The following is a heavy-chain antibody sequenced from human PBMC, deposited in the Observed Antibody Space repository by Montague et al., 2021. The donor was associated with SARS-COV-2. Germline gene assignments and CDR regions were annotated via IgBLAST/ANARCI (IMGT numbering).Heavy chain of an antibody. V-gene: IGHV4-4*02. D-gene: IGHD3-16*01. CDR1: DGSISSPNW. CDR3: ARGGTYHYGMDV. Sequence: SETLSPTCAVSDGSISSPNWWNWVRQPPGKGLEWIGEIYYTGNTNYNPSLKSRVTIFIDKSKNHFSLQLSSVTAADTAVYYCARGGTYHYGMDVWGQGTTVAVSS. CDR2: IYYTGNT. J-gene: IGHJ6*02.